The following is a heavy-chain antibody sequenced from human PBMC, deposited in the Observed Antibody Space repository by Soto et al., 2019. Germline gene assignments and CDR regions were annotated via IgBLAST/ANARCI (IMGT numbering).Heavy chain of an antibody. CDR3: ARGAFVGARGPFDY. J-gene: IGHJ4*02. D-gene: IGHD1-26*01. CDR2: IYYSGST. Sequence: SETLSLTCTVSGGSISSYYWSWIRQPPGKGLEWIGYIYYSGSTNYNPSLKSRVTISVDTSKNQFSLKLSSVTAADTAVYYCARGAFVGARGPFDYWGQGTLVTVSS. CDR1: GGSISSYY. V-gene: IGHV4-59*01.